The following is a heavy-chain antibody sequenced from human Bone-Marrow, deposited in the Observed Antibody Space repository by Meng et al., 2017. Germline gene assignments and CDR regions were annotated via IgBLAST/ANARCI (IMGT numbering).Heavy chain of an antibody. CDR3: ASFSGFIRGYYGMDV. V-gene: IGHV3-30*01. D-gene: IGHD3-10*01. CDR1: GLTFSSYV. J-gene: IGHJ6*02. Sequence: GESLKISCAASGLTFSSYVMHWVRQAPGKGLEWVAVISYDGSNKYYADSVKGRFTISRDNSKNTLYLQMNSLRAEDTAVYYCASFSGFIRGYYGMDVWGQGTTVTVSS. CDR2: ISYDGSNK.